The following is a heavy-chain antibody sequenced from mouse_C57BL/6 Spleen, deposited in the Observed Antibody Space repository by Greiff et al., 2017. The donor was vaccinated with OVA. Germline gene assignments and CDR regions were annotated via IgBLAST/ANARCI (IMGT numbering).Heavy chain of an antibody. CDR3: AIRHLLFYAMDY. D-gene: IGHD2-1*01. CDR2: INPGSGGT. J-gene: IGHJ4*01. CDR1: GYAFTNYL. Sequence: QVQLKESGAELVRPGTSVKVSCKASGYAFTNYLIEWVKQRPGQGLEWIGVINPGSGGTNYNEKFKGKATLTADKSSSTAYMQLSSLTSEDSAVYFCAIRHLLFYAMDYWGQGTSVTVSS. V-gene: IGHV1-54*01.